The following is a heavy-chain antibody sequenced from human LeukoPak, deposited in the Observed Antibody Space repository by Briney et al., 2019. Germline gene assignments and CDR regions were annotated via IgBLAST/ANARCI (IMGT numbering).Heavy chain of an antibody. CDR2: IIPILGIA. CDR1: GYTFTSYG. J-gene: IGHJ4*02. CDR3: ARGRMGDIAAAVDY. Sequence: GASVKVSCKASGYTFTSYGISWVRQAPGQGLEWMGRIIPILGIANYAQKFQGRVTITADKSTSTAYMELSSLRSEDTAVYYCARGRMGDIAAAVDYWGQGTLVTVSS. V-gene: IGHV1-69*04. D-gene: IGHD6-13*01.